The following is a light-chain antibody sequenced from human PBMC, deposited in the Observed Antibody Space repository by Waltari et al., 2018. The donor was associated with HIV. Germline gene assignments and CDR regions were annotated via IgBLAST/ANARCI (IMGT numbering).Light chain of an antibody. Sequence: QSVLTQPPSASGPPGQRVTISCSGSNSNLGSNSVYWYQQFPGTAPKLLIYRDNQRPSGVPDRFSGSKSGTSASLAISGLRSEDEADYYCAAWDHSLSARVFGGGTKMTVL. CDR2: RDN. CDR1: NSNLGSNS. J-gene: IGLJ3*02. V-gene: IGLV1-47*01. CDR3: AAWDHSLSARV.